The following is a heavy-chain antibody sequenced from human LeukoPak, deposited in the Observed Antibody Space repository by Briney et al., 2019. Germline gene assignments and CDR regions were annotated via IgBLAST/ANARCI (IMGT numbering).Heavy chain of an antibody. CDR2: ISYDGSNK. D-gene: IGHD3-22*01. Sequence: GGSLRLSCAASGFTFSSYAMHWVRQAPGKGLEWVAVISYDGSNKYYADSVKGRFTISRDNSKNTLYLQMNSLRAEDTAVYYCARVVQPYYDSSGYYGYWGQGTLVTVSS. V-gene: IGHV3-30*04. CDR3: ARVVQPYYDSSGYYGY. J-gene: IGHJ4*02. CDR1: GFTFSSYA.